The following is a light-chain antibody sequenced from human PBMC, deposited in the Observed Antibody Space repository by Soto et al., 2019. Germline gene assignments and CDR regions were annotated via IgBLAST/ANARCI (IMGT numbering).Light chain of an antibody. CDR1: QNLGTMY. V-gene: IGKV3-20*01. CDR2: SAS. CDR3: QQYGSSPWT. J-gene: IGKJ1*01. Sequence: EIVLTQSPGTLSLSPGERGTLSCRASQNLGTMYLAWFQQKSGQAPRLLIYSASRRATGIPDRFSGSGSGTDFTLTISRLEPEDFAVYCCQQYGSSPWTFGQGTKVDIK.